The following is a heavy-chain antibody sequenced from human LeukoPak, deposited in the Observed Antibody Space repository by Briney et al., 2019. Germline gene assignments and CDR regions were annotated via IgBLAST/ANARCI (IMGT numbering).Heavy chain of an antibody. CDR1: GFTFSSYA. D-gene: IGHD4-23*01. V-gene: IGHV3-21*01. CDR3: ARDRGGEAVVTPHYYYYGMDV. CDR2: ISSSSSYI. J-gene: IGHJ6*02. Sequence: GGSLRLSCAASGFTFSSYAMSWVRQAPGKGLEWVSSISSSSSYIYYADSVKGRFTISRDNAKNSLYLQMNSLRAEDTAVYYCARDRGGEAVVTPHYYYYGMDVWGHGTTVTVSS.